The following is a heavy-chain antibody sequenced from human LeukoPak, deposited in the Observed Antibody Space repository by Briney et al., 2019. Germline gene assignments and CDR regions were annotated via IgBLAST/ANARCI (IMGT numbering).Heavy chain of an antibody. V-gene: IGHV3-7*01. CDR3: ARAELRYFDWLSNKAWTDAFDI. D-gene: IGHD3-9*01. J-gene: IGHJ3*02. Sequence: GGSLRLPCAVWGFTFSSYWMSWVRQAPGKGLEGVANIKQDGSEKYYVDSVKGRFTISRDNDKNSLYLQMNSLRAEDTAVYYCARAELRYFDWLSNKAWTDAFDIWGQGTMVTVSS. CDR2: IKQDGSEK. CDR1: GFTFSSYW.